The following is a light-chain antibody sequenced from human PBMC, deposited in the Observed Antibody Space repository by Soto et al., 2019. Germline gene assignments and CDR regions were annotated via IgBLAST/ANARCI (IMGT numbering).Light chain of an antibody. CDR2: DVT. CDR1: SSDVGSYNY. V-gene: IGLV2-14*01. CDR3: SSYTTISTYV. J-gene: IGLJ1*01. Sequence: QSVLTQPASVSGSPGQSIAISCTGTSSDVGSYNYVSWYQQHPDKAPKLILYDVTNRPSGVSNRFSGSKSGNTASLTISGLQAEDEADYYCSSYTTISTYVVGAGTKVTVL.